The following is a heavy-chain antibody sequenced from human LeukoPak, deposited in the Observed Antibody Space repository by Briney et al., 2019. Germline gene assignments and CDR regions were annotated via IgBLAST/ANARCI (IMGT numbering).Heavy chain of an antibody. CDR3: ARALRYSSGYYYYGMDV. CDR2: INNSGST. D-gene: IGHD6-19*01. V-gene: IGHV4-59*01. Sequence: SETLSLTCTVSGVSINSYYWSWIRQPPGKELEWIASINNSGSTNYNPSPKSRVTISVDTSKNQFSLKLRSVTAADTAVYDCARALRYSSGYYYYGMDVWGKGTTVTVSS. J-gene: IGHJ6*04. CDR1: GVSINSYY.